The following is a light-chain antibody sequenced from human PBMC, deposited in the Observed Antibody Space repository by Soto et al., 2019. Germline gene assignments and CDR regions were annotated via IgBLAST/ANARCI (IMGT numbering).Light chain of an antibody. CDR1: QSVSSSY. J-gene: IGKJ1*01. CDR3: QQYGSSPT. V-gene: IGKV3-20*01. Sequence: EIVLTQSPGTLSLSPGERATLSCRASQSVSSSYLAWYQQKPDQAPRLLIYAASSRATGIPDRFSGSGSGTDFTLTISRLEPEDFAVYYCQQYGSSPTFGQGTKVEIK. CDR2: AAS.